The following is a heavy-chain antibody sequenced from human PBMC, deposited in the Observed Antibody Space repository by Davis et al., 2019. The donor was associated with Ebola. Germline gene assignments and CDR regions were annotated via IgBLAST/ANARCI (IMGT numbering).Heavy chain of an antibody. J-gene: IGHJ4*02. V-gene: IGHV4-34*01. CDR3: ARGPNVYYDPSGNRLDN. CDR1: GGSFSAYY. CDR2: ITHRGNT. Sequence: GSLRLSCAVSGGSFSAYYWSWVRQPPGKGLEWIGQITHRGNTNYNPALKSRVTMSIGASNKQFSLQLTSVTAADTAVYYCARGPNVYYDPSGNRLDNWGQGTLVSVSS. D-gene: IGHD3-22*01.